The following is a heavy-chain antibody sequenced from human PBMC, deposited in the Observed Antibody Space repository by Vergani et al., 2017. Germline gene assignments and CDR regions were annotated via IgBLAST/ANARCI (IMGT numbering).Heavy chain of an antibody. J-gene: IGHJ4*02. V-gene: IGHV3-7*01. CDR3: AREGVPRCCIVGAPDF. CDR2: IKEDGTEK. CDR1: GFRFREHG. Sequence: EVQLVESGGGLVQPGESLRLSCVASGFRFREHGMNWVRQAPGKGLEWVANIKEDGTEKYYLDSVKGRFTISRDIAENSIYLEMNSLRVEDTAVYYCAREGVPRCCIVGAPDFWGQGTQVTVSS. D-gene: IGHD1-26*01.